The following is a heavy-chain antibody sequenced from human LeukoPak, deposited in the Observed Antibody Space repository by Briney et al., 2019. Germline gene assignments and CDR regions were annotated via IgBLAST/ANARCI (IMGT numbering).Heavy chain of an antibody. CDR3: ASQWELLTGGWFDP. CDR2: IYHSGST. D-gene: IGHD1-26*01. V-gene: IGHV4-38-2*02. CDR1: GYPISSGYY. J-gene: IGHJ5*02. Sequence: SETLSLTCTVSGYPISSGYYWGWIRQPPGKGLEWIGSIYHSGSTYYNPSLKSRVTISVDTSKNQFSLKLSSVTAADTAVYYCASQWELLTGGWFDPWGQGTLVTVSS.